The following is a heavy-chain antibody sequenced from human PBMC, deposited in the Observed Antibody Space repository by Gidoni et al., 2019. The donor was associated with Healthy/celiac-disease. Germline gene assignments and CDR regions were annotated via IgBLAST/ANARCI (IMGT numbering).Heavy chain of an antibody. CDR1: GFTVSSNY. J-gene: IGHJ3*02. V-gene: IGHV3-66*01. D-gene: IGHD2-21*02. CDR3: AREGGGDSPVRAFDI. Sequence: EVQLVESGGGLVQPGGSLRLSCAASGFTVSSNYMSWVRQAPGKGLAWVSVSYSGGSTYYADSVMGRCTISRDNSKTTLYLQMDSLRAEDTAVYYCAREGGGDSPVRAFDIWGQGTMVTVSS. CDR2: SYSGGST.